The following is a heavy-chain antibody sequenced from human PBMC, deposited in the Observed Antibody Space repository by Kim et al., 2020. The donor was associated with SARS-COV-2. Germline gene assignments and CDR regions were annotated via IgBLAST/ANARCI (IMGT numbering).Heavy chain of an antibody. V-gene: IGHV1-2*06. CDR1: GYTFTGYY. CDR3: ARETGTTPWGRAFDI. D-gene: IGHD1-7*01. Sequence: ASVKVSCKASGYTFTGYYMHWVRQAPGQGLEWMGRINPNSGGTNYAQKFQGRVTMTRDTSISTAYMELSRLRSDDTAVYYCARETGTTPWGRAFDIWGQGTMVTVSS. CDR2: INPNSGGT. J-gene: IGHJ3*02.